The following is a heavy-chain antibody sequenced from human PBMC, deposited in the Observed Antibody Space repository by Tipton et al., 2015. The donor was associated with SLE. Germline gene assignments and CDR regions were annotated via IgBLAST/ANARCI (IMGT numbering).Heavy chain of an antibody. D-gene: IGHD3-9*01. CDR2: VSPSGGT. CDR3: ARDKWGEYTASTGYFWSFDP. CDR1: GGSISSGDYY. V-gene: IGHV4-61*02. Sequence: TLSLTCTVSGGSISSGDYYWSWIRQPAGKGLEWIGRVSPSGGTNYNPSLKSRVTMSVDTSRNQFSLNLSSLTAADTAVYFCARDKWGEYTASTGYFWSFDPWGQGIPVTVSS. J-gene: IGHJ5*02.